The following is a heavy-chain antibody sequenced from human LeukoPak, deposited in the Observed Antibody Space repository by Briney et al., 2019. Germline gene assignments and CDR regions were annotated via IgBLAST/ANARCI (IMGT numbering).Heavy chain of an antibody. J-gene: IGHJ6*03. CDR1: GFTFSSYW. CDR3: ARSSSGSGGYYMDV. D-gene: IGHD1-26*01. V-gene: IGHV3-7*01. CDR2: IKQDGSEK. Sequence: AGGSLRLSCAASGFTFSSYWMSWVRQAPGKGLEWVANIKQDGSEKYYVDSVKGRFTISRDNAKNSLYLQMNSLRAEDTAVYYCARSSSGSGGYYMDVWGKGTTVTVSS.